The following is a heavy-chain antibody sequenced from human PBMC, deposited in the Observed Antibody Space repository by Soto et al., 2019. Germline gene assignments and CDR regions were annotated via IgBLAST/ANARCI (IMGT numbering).Heavy chain of an antibody. CDR3: ARAGEVPYYYYGMDV. Sequence: QVQLVQSGGEVKKPGASVKVSCKASGYTFTSSGFSWMRQAPGQGLEWMGWISGYNGNTKYEQKFQDRVSMTTDTSTSTAYMELRSLRSDDTAVYYCARAGEVPYYYYGMDVWGQGTTVIVSS. J-gene: IGHJ6*02. CDR2: ISGYNGNT. V-gene: IGHV1-18*01. CDR1: GYTFTSSG. D-gene: IGHD3-10*01.